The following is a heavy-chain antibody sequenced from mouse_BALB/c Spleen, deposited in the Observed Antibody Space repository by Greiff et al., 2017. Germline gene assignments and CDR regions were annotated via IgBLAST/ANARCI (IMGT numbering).Heavy chain of an antibody. V-gene: IGHV5-17*02. D-gene: IGHD2-14*01. CDR1: GFTFSSFG. CDR3: ARYYRYDYFDY. Sequence: EVKVVESGGGLVQPGGSRKLSCAASGFTFSSFGMHWVRQAPEKGLEWVAYISSGSSTIYYADTVKGRFTISRDNPKNTLFLQMTSLRSEDTAMYYGARYYRYDYFDYWGQGTTLTVSS. J-gene: IGHJ2*01. CDR2: ISSGSSTI.